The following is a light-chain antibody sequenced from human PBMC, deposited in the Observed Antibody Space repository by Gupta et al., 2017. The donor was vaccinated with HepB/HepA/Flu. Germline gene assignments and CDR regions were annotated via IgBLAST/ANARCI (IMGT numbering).Light chain of an antibody. Sequence: QSALTQPRSVPGSPGPSVTISCTGTSRDVGGYNYVSWYQQHPGKAPKLMIYDVSKRPSGVPDRFSGSKSGNTASLTISGLQAEDEADYYCCSYAGSYTWVFGGGTKLTVL. CDR1: SRDVGGYNY. CDR2: DVS. CDR3: CSYAGSYTWV. J-gene: IGLJ3*02. V-gene: IGLV2-11*01.